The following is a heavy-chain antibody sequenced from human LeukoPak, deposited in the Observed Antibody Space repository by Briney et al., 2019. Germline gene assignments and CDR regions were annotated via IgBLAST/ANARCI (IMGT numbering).Heavy chain of an antibody. CDR1: GGSFSGYY. V-gene: IGHV4-34*01. CDR2: INHSGST. J-gene: IGHJ4*02. Sequence: PSETLSLTCAVYGGSFSGYYWSWIRQPPGKGLEWIGEINHSGSTNYNPSLESRVTISVDTSKNQFSLRLSSVTAADTAIYYCARLDKGINAAHFDYWGQGTLITVSS. CDR3: ARLDKGINAAHFDY. D-gene: IGHD3-22*01.